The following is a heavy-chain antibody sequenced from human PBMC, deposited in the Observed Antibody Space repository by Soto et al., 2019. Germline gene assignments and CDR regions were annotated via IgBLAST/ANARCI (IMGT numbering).Heavy chain of an antibody. V-gene: IGHV3-15*07. CDR2: IKSKTDGGTT. CDR1: GFTFSNAW. Sequence: GGSLRLSCAASGFTFSNAWMNWVRQAPGKGLEWVGRIKSKTDGGTTDYAAPVKGRFTISRDDSKNTLYLQMNSLKTEDTAVYYCTTDPTGGATIFFDYWGQGTLVTVSS. CDR3: TTDPTGGATIFFDY. D-gene: IGHD1-26*01. J-gene: IGHJ4*02.